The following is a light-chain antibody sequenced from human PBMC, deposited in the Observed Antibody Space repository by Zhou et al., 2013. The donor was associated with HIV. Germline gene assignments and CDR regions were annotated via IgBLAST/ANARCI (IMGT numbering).Light chain of an antibody. V-gene: IGKV1-33*01. J-gene: IGKJ4*01. CDR3: QKYNSVPLT. Sequence: DIRMTQSPSTLSASVGDRVTITCRASQSVGSYLAWYQQKPGKAPKLLIYDASNLETGVPSRFSGSGSGTDFTFTISSLQPEDIATYYCQKYNSVPLTFGGGTKVEI. CDR1: QSVGSY. CDR2: DAS.